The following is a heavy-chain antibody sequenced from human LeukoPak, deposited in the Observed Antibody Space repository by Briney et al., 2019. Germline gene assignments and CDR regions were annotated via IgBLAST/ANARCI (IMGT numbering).Heavy chain of an antibody. J-gene: IGHJ4*02. D-gene: IGHD3-10*01. CDR1: GYTFRSDY. Sequence: ASVKVSCKASGYTFRSDYLHRVRQAPGQGLEWMGMINPSGGTTTYARKFQGRVTMTRDTSTSTVYMELNSLTSEDTAVFYCAREPLRCSYDKCFVKFYFDYWGQGTLVTVSS. CDR3: AREPLRCSYDKCFVKFYFDY. V-gene: IGHV1-46*01. CDR2: INPSGGTT.